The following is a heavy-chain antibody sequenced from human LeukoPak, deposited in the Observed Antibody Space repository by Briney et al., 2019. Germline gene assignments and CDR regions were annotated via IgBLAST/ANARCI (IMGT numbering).Heavy chain of an antibody. D-gene: IGHD2-15*01. CDR3: ARDGRASDI. V-gene: IGHV4-61*02. CDR1: GGSISTAGYY. CDR2: IYMSGST. J-gene: IGHJ3*02. Sequence: SETLSLTCTVSGGSISTAGYYWSWIRQPAGKGLEWIGRIYMSGSTNYNPSLKSRVTISVDTSKNHFSLKLSSVTAADTAVYYCARDGRASDIWGQGTMVIVSS.